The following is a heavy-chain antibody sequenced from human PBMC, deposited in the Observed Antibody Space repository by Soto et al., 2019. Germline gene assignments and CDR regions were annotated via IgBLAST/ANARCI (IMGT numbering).Heavy chain of an antibody. J-gene: IGHJ4*02. CDR2: SYHSGST. D-gene: IGHD5-12*01. Sequence: QLQLPESGSGLVKPSQTLSLTCTVSDGSINSGGYSWRWIRQPPGKGLEWIGYSYHSGSTYYNPSLTSRVTLSVDRSKLHSSLQLSSVTTEDTAVYYCARGRQSLAYSGYEGHFYYWGQGTMVTFSS. CDR1: DGSINSGGYS. V-gene: IGHV4-30-2*01. CDR3: ARGRQSLAYSGYEGHFYY.